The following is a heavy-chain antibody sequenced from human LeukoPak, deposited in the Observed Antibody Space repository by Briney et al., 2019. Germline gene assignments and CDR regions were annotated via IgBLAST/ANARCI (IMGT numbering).Heavy chain of an antibody. CDR3: AKDMRWELLLTSDY. Sequence: GGSLRLSCAASGFTFSSYAMHWVRQAPGKGLEWVAVISYDGSNKYYADSVKGRFTISRDNSKNTLYLQMNSLRAEDTAVYYCAKDMRWELLLTSDYWGQGTLVTVSS. CDR2: ISYDGSNK. J-gene: IGHJ4*02. CDR1: GFTFSSYA. V-gene: IGHV3-30*04. D-gene: IGHD1-26*01.